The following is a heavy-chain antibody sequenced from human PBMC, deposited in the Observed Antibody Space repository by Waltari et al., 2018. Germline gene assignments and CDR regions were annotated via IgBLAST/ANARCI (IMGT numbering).Heavy chain of an antibody. CDR1: GFTFSGYG. D-gene: IGHD3-10*01. CDR3: ARPINYSGSYYRYFDY. CDR2: ISAYSGNP. V-gene: IGHV1-18*01. Sequence: QVQLMQSGPEVKKPGASVKVSCKASGFTFSGYGIAWVRQAPGQGPGWMGWISAYSGNPNLAQNFQGRVTMTTDPSTGTAYMELRGLSSDDTAVYYCARPINYSGSYYRYFDYWGQRTLVIVSS. J-gene: IGHJ4*02.